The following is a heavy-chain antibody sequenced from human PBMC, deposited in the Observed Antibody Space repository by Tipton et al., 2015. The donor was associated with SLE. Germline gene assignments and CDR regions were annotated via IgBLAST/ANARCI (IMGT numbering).Heavy chain of an antibody. CDR3: AKDPRPYYYDSSGYYSYYYYYMDV. J-gene: IGHJ6*03. Sequence: SLSLTCAVSGGSISSHYWSWIRQPPGKGLEWVSAISGSGGSTYYADSVKGRFTISRDNSKNTLYLQMNSLRAEDTAVYYCAKDPRPYYYDSSGYYSYYYYYMDVWGKGTTVTVSS. CDR1: GGSISSHY. CDR2: ISGSGGST. D-gene: IGHD3-22*01. V-gene: IGHV3-23*01.